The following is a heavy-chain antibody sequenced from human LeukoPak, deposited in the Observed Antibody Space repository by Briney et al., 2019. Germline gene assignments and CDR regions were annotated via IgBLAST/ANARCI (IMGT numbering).Heavy chain of an antibody. D-gene: IGHD1-1*01. CDR3: ARDLGHVTGDIYDY. V-gene: IGHV1-2*02. CDR2: INPNSGGT. J-gene: IGHJ4*02. Sequence: GASVKVSCKASGYTFTGYYMHWVRQAPGQGLEWMAWINPNSGGTNSAQKFQGRVTMARDMSVNTVYMELSRLTSDDTAVYYCARDLGHVTGDIYDYWGQGTLVTVSS. CDR1: GYTFTGYY.